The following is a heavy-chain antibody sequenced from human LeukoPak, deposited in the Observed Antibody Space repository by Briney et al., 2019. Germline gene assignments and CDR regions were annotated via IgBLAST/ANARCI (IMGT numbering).Heavy chain of an antibody. V-gene: IGHV3-33*01. CDR2: IWYDGSNK. D-gene: IGHD3-10*01. Sequence: GGSLRLSCAASGFTFSSYGVHWVRQAPGKGLEWVAVIWYDGSNKYYADSVKGRFTISRDNSKNTLYLQMSSLRAEDTAVYYCARDGDGSGLYYFDYWGQGTLVTVSS. CDR1: GFTFSSYG. J-gene: IGHJ4*02. CDR3: ARDGDGSGLYYFDY.